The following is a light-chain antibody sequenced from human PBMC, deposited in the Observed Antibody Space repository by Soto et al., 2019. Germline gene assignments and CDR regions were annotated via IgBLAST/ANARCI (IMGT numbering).Light chain of an antibody. J-gene: IGKJ3*01. V-gene: IGKV1-5*01. CDR2: DAS. CDR3: QQYNSYSFT. Sequence: DIQMTQSPSILSASVGDRVTITCRASQSISSWLAWYQQKPGKAPKLLIYDASSLESGVPSRFSGRGSGTEFTLTISSLQPDDFATYYCQQYNSYSFTFGPGTKVDIK. CDR1: QSISSW.